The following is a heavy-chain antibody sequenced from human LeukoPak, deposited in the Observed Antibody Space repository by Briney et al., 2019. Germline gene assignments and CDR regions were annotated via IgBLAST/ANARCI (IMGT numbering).Heavy chain of an antibody. J-gene: IGHJ4*02. CDR2: ISGSGGST. D-gene: IGHD3-16*01. CDR3: AKDRLGGPYFFHY. V-gene: IGHV3-23*01. CDR1: GFTFSSYG. Sequence: GGSLRLSCAASGFTFSSYGMSWVRLAPGKGLEWVSAISGSGGSTYYADSVKGRFTISRDNSKNTLYLQMNSLRAEDTAVYFCAKDRLGGPYFFHYWGQGTLVTVSS.